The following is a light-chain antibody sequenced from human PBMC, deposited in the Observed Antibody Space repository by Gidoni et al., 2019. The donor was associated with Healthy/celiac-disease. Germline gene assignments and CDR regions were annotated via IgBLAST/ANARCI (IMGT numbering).Light chain of an antibody. CDR2: AAS. V-gene: IGKV1-39*01. CDR1: QSINNY. Sequence: DIQMTQSPSSLSASVRDRVTITCRASQSINNYLIWYQQKPGKAPKLLIYAASSLQSGVPSRFSGSGSGTDFTLTISSLQPEDFATYYCQQTYSSVLTFGGGTKVEIK. CDR3: QQTYSSVLT. J-gene: IGKJ4*01.